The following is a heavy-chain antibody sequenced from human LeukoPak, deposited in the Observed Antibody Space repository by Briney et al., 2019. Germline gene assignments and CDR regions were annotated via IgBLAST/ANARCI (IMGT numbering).Heavy chain of an antibody. Sequence: SETLSLTCAVYGGSFSGYYWSWIRQPPGKGLEWIGEINHSGSTNYNPSLKSRVTISVDTSKNQFSLKLSSVTAADTAVYYCARQRSYPLFFDYWGQGTLVTVSS. CDR3: ARQRSYPLFFDY. V-gene: IGHV4-34*01. D-gene: IGHD1-26*01. CDR2: INHSGST. CDR1: GGSFSGYY. J-gene: IGHJ4*02.